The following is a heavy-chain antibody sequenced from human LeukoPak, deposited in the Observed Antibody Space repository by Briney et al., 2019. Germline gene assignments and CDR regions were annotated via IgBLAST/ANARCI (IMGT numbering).Heavy chain of an antibody. CDR1: GFTVSDNY. CDR3: SRDTKD. J-gene: IGHJ4*02. Sequence: PGGSLRLSCAASGFTVSDNYMTWVRQAPGKGLECVSIIYIGGFTYYADSVKGRSTISRDSSKNTLYLQMNSLRAEDTAFYYCSRDTKDWGQGTLVTVSS. D-gene: IGHD1-1*01. CDR2: IYIGGFT. V-gene: IGHV3-53*01.